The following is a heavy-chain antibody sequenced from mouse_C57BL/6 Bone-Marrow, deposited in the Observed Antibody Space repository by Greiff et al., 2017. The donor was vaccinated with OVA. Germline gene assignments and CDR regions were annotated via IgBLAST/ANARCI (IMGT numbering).Heavy chain of an antibody. CDR3: ARNHYGSNPYAMDY. D-gene: IGHD1-1*01. Sequence: VQLQQSGPGLVQPSQSLSITCTVSGFSLTSYGVHWVRQSPGKGLEWLGVIWSGGSTDYNSAFISRLSISKDNSKSQVFFKMNSLQADDTAIYYCARNHYGSNPYAMDYWGQGTSVTVSS. J-gene: IGHJ4*01. V-gene: IGHV2-2*01. CDR2: IWSGGST. CDR1: GFSLTSYG.